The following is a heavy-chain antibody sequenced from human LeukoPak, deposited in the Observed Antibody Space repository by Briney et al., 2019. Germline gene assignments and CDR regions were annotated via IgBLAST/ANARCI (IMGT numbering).Heavy chain of an antibody. CDR1: GFIFTNYA. CDR3: ARAPMVAGTDPEAGYYFDY. D-gene: IGHD6-19*01. CDR2: ISSSSSAI. Sequence: SGGSLRLSCTASGFIFTNYAMNWVRQAPGKGLEWVSYISSSSSAIYYADSVKGRFTISRDNAKNSLYLQMNSLRAEDTAVYYCARAPMVAGTDPEAGYYFDYWGQGTLVTVSS. V-gene: IGHV3-48*04. J-gene: IGHJ4*02.